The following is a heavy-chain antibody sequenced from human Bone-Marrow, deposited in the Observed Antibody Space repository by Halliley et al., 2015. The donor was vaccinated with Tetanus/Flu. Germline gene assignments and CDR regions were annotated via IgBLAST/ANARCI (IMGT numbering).Heavy chain of an antibody. D-gene: IGHD6-19*01. V-gene: IGHV3-9*01. CDR1: GFTFKNYA. CDR2: ITWNGETI. CDR3: AKSPVEINGWYQPFDY. J-gene: IGHJ4*02. Sequence: SLRLSCVGSGFTFKNYAVHWVRQVPGKGLEWVSGITWNGETIAYSDSVQGRFTISRDNARNSLFLQMNSLRTEDTALYYCAKSPVEINGWYQPFDYWGQGSLVIVSS.